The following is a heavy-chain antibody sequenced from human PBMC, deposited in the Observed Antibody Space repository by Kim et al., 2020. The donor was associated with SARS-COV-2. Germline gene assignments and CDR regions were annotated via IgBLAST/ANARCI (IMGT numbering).Heavy chain of an antibody. D-gene: IGHD1-26*01. V-gene: IGHV3-23*01. CDR3: AKDLNDLLIPSYYRASFDY. CDR2: ISGSGGST. J-gene: IGHJ4*02. CDR1: GFTFSSYA. Sequence: GGSLRLSCAASGFTFSSYAMSWVRQAPGKGLEWVSAISGSGGSTYYADSVKGRFTISRDNSKNTLYLQMNSLRAEDTAVYYCAKDLNDLLIPSYYRASFDYWGQGTLVTVSS.